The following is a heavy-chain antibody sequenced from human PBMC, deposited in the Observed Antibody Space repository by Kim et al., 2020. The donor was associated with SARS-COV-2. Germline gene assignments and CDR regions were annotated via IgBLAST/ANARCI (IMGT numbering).Heavy chain of an antibody. D-gene: IGHD6-13*01. CDR3: AGSYSSSWYPTYYYYGMDV. V-gene: IGHV3-11*06. Sequence: GRFTISRDNAKNSLYLQMKSLRAEDTAVYYCAGSYSSSWYPTYYYYGMDVWGQGTTVTVSS. J-gene: IGHJ6*02.